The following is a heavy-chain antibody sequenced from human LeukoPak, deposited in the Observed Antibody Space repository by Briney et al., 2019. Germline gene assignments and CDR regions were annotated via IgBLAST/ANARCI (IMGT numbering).Heavy chain of an antibody. CDR2: IYYSGST. CDR1: GGSISSYY. Sequence: ETSETLSLTCTVSGGSISSYYWSWIRQPPGKGLEWIGYIYYSGSTNYNPSLKSRVTISVDTSKNQFSLKLSPVTAADTAVYYCATLPHTAWGQGTLVTVSS. J-gene: IGHJ5*02. CDR3: ATLPHTA. D-gene: IGHD3-16*02. V-gene: IGHV4-59*01.